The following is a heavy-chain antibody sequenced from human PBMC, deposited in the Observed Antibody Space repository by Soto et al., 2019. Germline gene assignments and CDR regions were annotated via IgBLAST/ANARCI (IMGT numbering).Heavy chain of an antibody. V-gene: IGHV4-34*01. J-gene: IGHJ4*02. CDR1: GGSFIGYY. Sequence: SETLSLTCAVYGGSFIGYYWSWIRQPPGKGLEWIGEINHSGSTNYNPSLKSRVTISVDTSKNQFSLKLSSVTAADTAVYYCASPTSCGSYSYYFDYWGQGTLVTVSS. CDR3: ASPTSCGSYSYYFDY. D-gene: IGHD1-26*01. CDR2: INHSGST.